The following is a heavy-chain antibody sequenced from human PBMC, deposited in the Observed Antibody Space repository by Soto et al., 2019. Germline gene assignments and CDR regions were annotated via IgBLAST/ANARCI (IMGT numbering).Heavy chain of an antibody. Sequence: GESLKISCTGSGYTFTNYWMDWVRKMPGKGLQWMGIIYPGDSQPTYSASFQGQVTISPDNAISTAHPQWSSLKASDTATYYCARPIDGSYALCGMDFCGRVSTVTDS. V-gene: IGHV5-51*01. D-gene: IGHD1-26*01. J-gene: IGHJ6*02. CDR1: GYTFTNYW. CDR3: ARPIDGSYALCGMDF. CDR2: IYPGDSQP.